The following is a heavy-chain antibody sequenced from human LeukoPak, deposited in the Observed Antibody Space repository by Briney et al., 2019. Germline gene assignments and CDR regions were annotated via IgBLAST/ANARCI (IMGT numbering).Heavy chain of an antibody. CDR1: GFTFSSYG. CDR2: ISGSGGST. V-gene: IGHV3-23*01. CDR3: AKDQGVTYYYGSGSYYFDY. D-gene: IGHD3-10*01. J-gene: IGHJ4*02. Sequence: GGLRLSCAASGFTFSSYGMSWVRQAPGKGLEWVSAISGSGGSTYYADSVKGRFTISRDNSKNTLYLQMNSLRAEDTAVYYCAKDQGVTYYYGSGSYYFDYWGQGTLVTVSS.